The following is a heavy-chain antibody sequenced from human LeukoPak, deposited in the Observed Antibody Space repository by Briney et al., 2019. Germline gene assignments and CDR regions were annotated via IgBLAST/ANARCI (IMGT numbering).Heavy chain of an antibody. Sequence: SETLSLTCTVSGGSISSSSYYWGWIRQPPGKGLEGMGGIYYSGGTYYNPSLKSRVTISVGTSKNQFSLKLSSVTAADTAVYYCARDKNARPKAYYDFWSGYYARAPYYFDYWGQGTLVTVSS. J-gene: IGHJ4*02. CDR2: IYYSGGT. CDR1: GGSISSSSYY. D-gene: IGHD3-3*01. CDR3: ARDKNARPKAYYDFWSGYYARAPYYFDY. V-gene: IGHV4-39*07.